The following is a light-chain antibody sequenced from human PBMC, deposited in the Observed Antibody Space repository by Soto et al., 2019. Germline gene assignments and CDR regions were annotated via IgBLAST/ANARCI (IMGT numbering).Light chain of an antibody. Sequence: SYDLTQPPSVSVAPGQTAIVTSDGNNIGSNSVHWYQQKPGRAPVLVVYADSDRPSGVPERFSGSNSGNTATLTISRVEAGDEADYYCQVWDSSTDDLYVFGPGTKV. V-gene: IGLV3-21*02. CDR2: ADS. J-gene: IGLJ1*01. CDR1: NIGSNS. CDR3: QVWDSSTDDLYV.